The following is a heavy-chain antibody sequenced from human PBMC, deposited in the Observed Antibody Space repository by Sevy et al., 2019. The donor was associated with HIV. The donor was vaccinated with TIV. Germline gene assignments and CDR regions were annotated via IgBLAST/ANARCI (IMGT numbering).Heavy chain of an antibody. CDR3: ARELPMYYFDY. D-gene: IGHD1-26*01. V-gene: IGHV4-34*01. CDR2: IYHSGST. CDR1: GGSFSGYY. Sequence: SETLSLTCAVYGGSFSGYYWSWIRQPPGKGLEWIGYIYHSGSTYYNPSLKSRVTISVDRSKNQFSLKLSSVTAADTAVYYCARELPMYYFDYWGQGTLVTVSS. J-gene: IGHJ4*02.